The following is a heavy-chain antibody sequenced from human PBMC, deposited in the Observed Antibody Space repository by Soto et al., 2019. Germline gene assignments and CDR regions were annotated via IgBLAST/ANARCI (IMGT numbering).Heavy chain of an antibody. V-gene: IGHV3-23*01. CDR3: GKCGMFYDFWSGYYGY. Sequence: GGSLRLSCAASGFTFSSYAMSWVRQAPGKGLEWVSAISGRGGSTYYADSVKGRFTISRDNSKNTLYLQMNSLRAEDTAVYYYGKCGMFYDFWSGYYGYWGQGALVTDSS. J-gene: IGHJ4*02. D-gene: IGHD3-3*01. CDR2: ISGRGGST. CDR1: GFTFSSYA.